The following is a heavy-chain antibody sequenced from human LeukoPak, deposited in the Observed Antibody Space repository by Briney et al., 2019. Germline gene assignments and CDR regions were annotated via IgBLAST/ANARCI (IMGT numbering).Heavy chain of an antibody. D-gene: IGHD1-7*01. CDR3: ARGTSRTSYYMDV. J-gene: IGHJ6*03. CDR1: GFTFSDYY. V-gene: IGHV3-11*04. CDR2: ISSSSSTI. Sequence: GGSVRLSCVASGFTFSDYYMSWIRQAPGKGLEWVSYISSSSSTIYYADSVKGRFTISRDNAKKSLYVQMSSLRAEDTAVYYCARGTSRTSYYMDVWGKGTTVTVSS.